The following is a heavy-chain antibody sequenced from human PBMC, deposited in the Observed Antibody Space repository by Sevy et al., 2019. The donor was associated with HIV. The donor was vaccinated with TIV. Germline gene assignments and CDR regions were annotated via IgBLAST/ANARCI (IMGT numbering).Heavy chain of an antibody. CDR1: GFTFSTFW. D-gene: IGHD6-13*01. V-gene: IGHV3-7*01. Sequence: GGSLRLSCAASGFTFSTFWMSWVRQAPGKGLEWVANIKRDGSDKYYVDSVKGRFTISRDSAKDSLYLQMNSLRVEDTAVYYCARLSTAAADSDYWGQGTLVTVSS. CDR3: ARLSTAAADSDY. CDR2: IKRDGSDK. J-gene: IGHJ4*02.